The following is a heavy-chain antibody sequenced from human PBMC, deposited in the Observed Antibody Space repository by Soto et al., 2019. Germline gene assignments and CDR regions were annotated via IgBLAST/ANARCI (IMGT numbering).Heavy chain of an antibody. J-gene: IGHJ3*02. V-gene: IGHV4-39*01. CDR2: IYYSGST. D-gene: IGHD2-2*01. CDR3: ASLLGYCSSTSCYFSAFDI. CDR1: GGSISSSSYY. Sequence: QLQLQESGPGLVKPSETLSLTCTVSGGSISSSSYYWGWIRQPPGKGLEWIGNIYYSGSTYYNPSLKSRVTIYVDTSKNQFSLKLSSVTAADTAVYYCASLLGYCSSTSCYFSAFDIWGQGTLVTVSS.